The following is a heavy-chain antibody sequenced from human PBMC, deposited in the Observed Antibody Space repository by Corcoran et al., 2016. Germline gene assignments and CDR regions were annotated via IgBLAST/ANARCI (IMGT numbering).Heavy chain of an antibody. V-gene: IGHV4-34*01. D-gene: IGHD6-13*01. CDR3: ARSPSAAVTSAYGMDV. CDR1: GGSFSGYY. Sequence: QVQLQQWGAGLLKPSETLSLTCAVYGGSFSGYYWSWIRQPPGKGLEWIGEINHSGSTNYNPSLKSRVTISVDTSKNQFSLKLSSVTAADTAVFYCARSPSAAVTSAYGMDVWGQGTTVTVSS. CDR2: INHSGST. J-gene: IGHJ6*02.